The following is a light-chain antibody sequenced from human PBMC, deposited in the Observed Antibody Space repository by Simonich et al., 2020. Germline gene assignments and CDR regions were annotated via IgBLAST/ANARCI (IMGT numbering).Light chain of an antibody. V-gene: IGKV1-17*03. Sequence: DIQMTQSPSAMSASVGDRVTITCRVSQGISNYVAWFQQKQVKVPKRLNYAASSLQSGVPSRFSGSGSGTEFTLTISSLQPEDFATYYCLQHNSYPPTFGQGTKVEIK. CDR2: AAS. CDR3: LQHNSYPPT. J-gene: IGKJ1*01. CDR1: QGISNY.